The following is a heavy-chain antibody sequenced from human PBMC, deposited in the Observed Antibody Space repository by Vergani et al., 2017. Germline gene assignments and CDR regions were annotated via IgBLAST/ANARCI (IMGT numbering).Heavy chain of an antibody. CDR1: GFTFSSYA. V-gene: IGHV3-23*01. Sequence: EVQLLESGGGLVQPGGSLRLSCAASGFTFSSYAMSWVRQAPGKGLEWVSAISGSGGSTYYADSVKGRFTISRDNAKNSLYLQMNSLRAEDTALYYCAKDMSIAVAGTFFDYWGQGTLVTVSS. D-gene: IGHD6-19*01. J-gene: IGHJ4*02. CDR3: AKDMSIAVAGTFFDY. CDR2: ISGSGGST.